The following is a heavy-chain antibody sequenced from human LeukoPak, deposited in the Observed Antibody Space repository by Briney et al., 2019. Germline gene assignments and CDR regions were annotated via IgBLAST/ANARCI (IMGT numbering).Heavy chain of an antibody. V-gene: IGHV1-18*01. D-gene: IGHD2-2*01. CDR1: GYTFTSYG. CDR3: ARRLGYCSSTSCYVGSYWFDP. J-gene: IGHJ5*02. Sequence: ASVKVSCTASGYTFTSYGISWVRQAPGQGLEWMGWISAYNGNTNYAQKLQGRVTMTTDTSTSTAYMELRSLRSDDTAVYYCARRLGYCSSTSCYVGSYWFDPWGQGTLVTVSS. CDR2: ISAYNGNT.